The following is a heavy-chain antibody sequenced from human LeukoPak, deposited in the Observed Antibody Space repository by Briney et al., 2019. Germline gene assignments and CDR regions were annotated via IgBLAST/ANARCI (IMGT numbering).Heavy chain of an antibody. CDR3: AKYHMVRAFDV. Sequence: ASVEVSFKASGYTFIGYYMYWVRQAPGQGLEWMGWINPNRGDTNYAQKFQDRVAMTRDTSINTAYMEVSGLRSDDTAVYYCAKYHMVRAFDVWGQGTMVTVSS. J-gene: IGHJ3*01. CDR1: GYTFIGYY. D-gene: IGHD2-21*01. CDR2: INPNRGDT. V-gene: IGHV1-2*02.